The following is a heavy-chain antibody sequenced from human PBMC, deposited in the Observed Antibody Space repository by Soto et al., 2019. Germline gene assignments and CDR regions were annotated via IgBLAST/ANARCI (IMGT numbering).Heavy chain of an antibody. Sequence: GESLKISCKGSGYSFTSYWIGWVRQMPGKGLEWMGIIYPGDSDTRYSPSFQGQVTISADKSISTAYLQWSSLKASDTAMYYCARRPYCSSASCYAHWFDPWGQGTLVTVSS. CDR1: GYSFTSYW. CDR2: IYPGDSDT. D-gene: IGHD2-2*01. V-gene: IGHV5-51*01. J-gene: IGHJ5*02. CDR3: ARRPYCSSASCYAHWFDP.